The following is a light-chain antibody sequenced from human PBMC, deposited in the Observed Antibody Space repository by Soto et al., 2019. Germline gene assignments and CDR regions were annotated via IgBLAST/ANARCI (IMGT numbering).Light chain of an antibody. CDR2: EVT. J-gene: IGLJ2*01. CDR1: DSDVGGYNY. V-gene: IGLV2-14*01. Sequence: QSALTQPASVSGSPGQSITISCTGTDSDVGGYNYVSWYQQHPGKAPKLMISEVTNRPSGVSNRFSGSKSGNTASLTISGLQAADEADYYCTSYSSSNTHVLFGGGTKSPS. CDR3: TSYSSSNTHVL.